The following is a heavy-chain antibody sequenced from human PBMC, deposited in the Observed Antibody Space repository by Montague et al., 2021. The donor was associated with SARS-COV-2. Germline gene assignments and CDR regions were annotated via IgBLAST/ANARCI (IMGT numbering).Heavy chain of an antibody. CDR1: GGSISSSTYY. J-gene: IGHJ4*02. V-gene: IGHV4-39*01. Sequence: SETLSLTCTVSGGSISSSTYYWAWIRQPPGKGLEWIGGIYYRGSTYCNPSLKSRVFISVDTSKKQLSLTLTSVTAADTAVYYCATQEDPSGWIPGPFDFWGQGTLLSVSS. CDR2: IYYRGST. CDR3: ATQEDPSGWIPGPFDF. D-gene: IGHD6-19*01.